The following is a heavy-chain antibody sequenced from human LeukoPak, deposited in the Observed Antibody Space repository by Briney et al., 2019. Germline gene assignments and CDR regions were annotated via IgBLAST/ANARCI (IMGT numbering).Heavy chain of an antibody. V-gene: IGHV3-30*18. CDR1: GFTFSSSG. D-gene: IGHD2-15*01. CDR3: AKEYCSGGNCYSNFDY. J-gene: IGHJ4*02. CDR2: ISYDGSNK. Sequence: GGSLRLSCAASGFTFSSSGMHWVRQAPGKGLEWVAVISYDGSNKFYVDSVKGRFTISRDNSKNTVFLQMNSLRAGDTAVYHCAKEYCSGGNCYSNFDYWGQGTLVTVSS.